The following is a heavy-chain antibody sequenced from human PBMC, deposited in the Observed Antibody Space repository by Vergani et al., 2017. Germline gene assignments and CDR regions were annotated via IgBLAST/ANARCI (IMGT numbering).Heavy chain of an antibody. D-gene: IGHD3-22*01. CDR2: IYYSGST. J-gene: IGHJ4*02. CDR3: ARGYYYDSSGPFDY. V-gene: IGHV4-39*07. Sequence: QLQLQESGPGLVKPSETLSLTCTVSGGSISSSSYYWGWIRQPPGKGLEWIGSIYYSGSTYYNPSLKSRVTISVDTSKNQFSLKLSSVTAADTAVYYCARGYYYDSSGPFDYWGQGTLVTVSS. CDR1: GGSISSSSYY.